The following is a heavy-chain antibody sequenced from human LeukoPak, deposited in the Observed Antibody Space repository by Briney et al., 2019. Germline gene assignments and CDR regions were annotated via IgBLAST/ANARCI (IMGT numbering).Heavy chain of an antibody. Sequence: GGSLRLSCAASGFTFSSYWMHWVRHAPGKGLVWVSRMNSDGSSTNYADSVKGRFTISRDNAKNTLYLQMNSLRAEDTAMYYCARFPYYDSSGAPRTPWGQGTLVTVSS. CDR3: ARFPYYDSSGAPRTP. CDR1: GFTFSSYW. V-gene: IGHV3-74*01. J-gene: IGHJ5*02. D-gene: IGHD3-22*01. CDR2: MNSDGSST.